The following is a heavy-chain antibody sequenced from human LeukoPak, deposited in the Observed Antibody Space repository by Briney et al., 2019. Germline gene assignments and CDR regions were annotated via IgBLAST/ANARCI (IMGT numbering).Heavy chain of an antibody. J-gene: IGHJ6*03. CDR3: AREDIGYMDV. CDR2: IIPIFG. Sequence: ASVKVSCKASGGTFSSYAISWVRQAPGQGLEWMGGIIPIFGTQKFQGRVTITADDSTSTAYMELSSLRSEDTAVYYCAREDIGYMDVWGKGTTVTVSS. V-gene: IGHV1-69*13. D-gene: IGHD2-15*01. CDR1: GGTFSSYA.